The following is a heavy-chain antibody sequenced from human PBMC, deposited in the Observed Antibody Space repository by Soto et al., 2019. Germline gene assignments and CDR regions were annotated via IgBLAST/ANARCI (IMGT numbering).Heavy chain of an antibody. Sequence: EVQLVESGGGLVQPGGSLKLSCAASGFTFSGSAMHWVRQASGKGLEWVGRIRTKAHSYETDYSESVKGRFTISRDDSNNSANLQMNSLKPEDTAVYYCTSGYYDSSGPNWGQGTLVTVSS. V-gene: IGHV3-73*02. CDR3: TSGYYDSSGPN. J-gene: IGHJ4*02. CDR2: IRTKAHSYET. CDR1: GFTFSGSA. D-gene: IGHD3-22*01.